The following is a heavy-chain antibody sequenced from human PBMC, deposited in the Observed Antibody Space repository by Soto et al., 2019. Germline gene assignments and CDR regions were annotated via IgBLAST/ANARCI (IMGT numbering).Heavy chain of an antibody. Sequence: SATLSLTCTVSGGSISSYNRRCLRQHPGQGLEWLGYIYYRGGANYNPPPKSRVTISVDTSKNQFSLKLSSVTDADTAVYYWARAGYSYVYYYYYGRDVWGQGTTVTVS. CDR2: IYYRGGA. V-gene: IGHV4-59*07. J-gene: IGHJ6*01. CDR1: GGSISSYN. D-gene: IGHD5-18*01. CDR3: ARAGYSYVYYYYYGRDV.